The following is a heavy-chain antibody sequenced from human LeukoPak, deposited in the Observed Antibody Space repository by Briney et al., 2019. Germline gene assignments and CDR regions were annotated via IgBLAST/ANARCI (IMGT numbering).Heavy chain of an antibody. CDR1: GFTFSNYY. CDR3: ARDWDSSGYRPQYYFDY. D-gene: IGHD3-22*01. Sequence: KAGGSLRLSCAASGFTFSNYYMSWIRQAPGKGLEWVSYISSSGSTIYYADSVKGRFTISRDNAKNSLYLQMNSLRAEDTAVYYCARDWDSSGYRPQYYFDYWGQGTLVTVSS. V-gene: IGHV3-11*04. CDR2: ISSSGSTI. J-gene: IGHJ4*02.